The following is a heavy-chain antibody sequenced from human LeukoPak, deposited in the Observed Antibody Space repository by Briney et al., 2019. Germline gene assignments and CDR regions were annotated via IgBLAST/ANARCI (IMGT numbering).Heavy chain of an antibody. CDR2: INWNGAWT. D-gene: IGHD3-22*01. V-gene: IGHV3-20*04. Sequence: GSLRLSCAASGFKFDDYGMSWVRQAPGKGLEWVCDINWNGAWTGYADSVKGRFTISRDNAKNSLYLQMNSLRAEDTALYYCAGYYYDSSRGFDLWGQGTLVTVS. CDR1: GFKFDDYG. CDR3: AGYYYDSSRGFDL. J-gene: IGHJ5*02.